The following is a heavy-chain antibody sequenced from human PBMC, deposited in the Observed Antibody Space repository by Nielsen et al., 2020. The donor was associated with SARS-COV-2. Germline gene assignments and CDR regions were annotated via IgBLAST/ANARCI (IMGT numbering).Heavy chain of an antibody. CDR3: ATTLDLQYIGMAV. CDR1: GYSFTSYW. D-gene: IGHD4-11*01. V-gene: IGHV5-10-1*01. CDR2: IDPSDSYT. J-gene: IGHJ6*02. Sequence: KVSCKGSGYSFTSYWISWVRQMPGKGLEWMGRIDPSDSYTNYSPSFQGHVTISADKSISTAYLQWSSLKASDTAMYYCATTLDLQYIGMAVWGQGTTVTVSS.